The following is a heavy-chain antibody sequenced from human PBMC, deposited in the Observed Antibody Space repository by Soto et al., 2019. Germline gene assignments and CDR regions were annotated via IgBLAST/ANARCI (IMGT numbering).Heavy chain of an antibody. CDR3: ARIAARPYYYYYYMDV. V-gene: IGHV3-53*04. CDR2: IYSGGST. J-gene: IGHJ6*03. D-gene: IGHD6-6*01. CDR1: GFTVSSNY. Sequence: GGSLRLSCAASGFTVSSNYMSWVRQAPGKGLEWVSVIYSGGSTYYADSVKGRFTISRHNSKNTLCLQMNSLRAEDTAVYYCARIAARPYYYYYYMDVWGKGTTVTVSS.